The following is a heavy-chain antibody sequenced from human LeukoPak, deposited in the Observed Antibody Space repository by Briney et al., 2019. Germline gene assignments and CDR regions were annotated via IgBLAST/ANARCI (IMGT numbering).Heavy chain of an antibody. V-gene: IGHV1-69*06. J-gene: IGHJ6*03. Sequence: ASVKVSCKASGGTFSSYAISWVRQAPGQGLEWMGGIIPIFGTANYAQKFQGRVTITADKSTSTAYMELSSLRSEDTAVYYCARGSSSSWYPPLYYYYMDVWGKGTTVTVSS. CDR1: GGTFSSYA. CDR3: ARGSSSSWYPPLYYYYMDV. D-gene: IGHD6-13*01. CDR2: IIPIFGTA.